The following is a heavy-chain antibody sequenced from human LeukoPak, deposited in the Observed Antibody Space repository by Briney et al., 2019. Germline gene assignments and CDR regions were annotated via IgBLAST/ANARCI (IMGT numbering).Heavy chain of an antibody. CDR2: FYYSGST. J-gene: IGHJ4*02. CDR1: GCSISSSSYY. D-gene: IGHD3-22*01. V-gene: IGHV4-39*07. CDR3: AKDQMYCYDSSGYYSDY. Sequence: AETLSLTCTVSGCSISSSSYYWGWIRQPPGKGLEWIGSFYYSGSTYYNPSLKSRVTISVDTSKNQFSLKLSSVTAADTAVYYCAKDQMYCYDSSGYYSDYWGQGTLVTVSS.